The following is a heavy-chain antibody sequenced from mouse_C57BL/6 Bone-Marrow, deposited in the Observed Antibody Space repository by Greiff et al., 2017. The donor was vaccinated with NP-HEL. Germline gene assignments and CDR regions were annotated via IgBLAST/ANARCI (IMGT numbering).Heavy chain of an antibody. V-gene: IGHV1-9*01. J-gene: IGHJ4*01. D-gene: IGHD1-1*01. Sequence: VQLQQSGAELMKPGASVKLSCKATGYTFTGYWIEWVKQRPGHGLEWIGEILPGSGSTNYNEKFKGKATFTADTSSNTAYMQLSSLTTEDSAIYYCASGGTTVVATDYYAMDYWGQGTSVTVSS. CDR3: ASGGTTVVATDYYAMDY. CDR1: GYTFTGYW. CDR2: ILPGSGST.